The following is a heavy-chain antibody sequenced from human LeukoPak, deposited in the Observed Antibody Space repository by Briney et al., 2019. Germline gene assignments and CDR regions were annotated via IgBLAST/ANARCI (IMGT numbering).Heavy chain of an antibody. V-gene: IGHV1-46*01. CDR3: ARGSMVRGAKQTPPFDP. CDR1: GYTFTSYY. Sequence: GSVKVSCKTSGYTFTSYYMHWVRQAPGQGLEWMGIINPSGDSTSYAQKFQGRVTLTRDTSTNTVYMDLSSLRAEDTAVYYCARGSMVRGAKQTPPFDPWGQGTLVTVSS. J-gene: IGHJ5*02. CDR2: INPSGDST. D-gene: IGHD3-10*01.